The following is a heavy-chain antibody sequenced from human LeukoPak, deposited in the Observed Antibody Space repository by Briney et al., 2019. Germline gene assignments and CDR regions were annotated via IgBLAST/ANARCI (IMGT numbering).Heavy chain of an antibody. D-gene: IGHD3-22*01. CDR1: GGSVNNYY. CDR2: IFYSGST. V-gene: IGHV4-59*02. CDR3: ARSPGHSGYCPHYHYYYYMDV. J-gene: IGHJ6*03. Sequence: ASETLSLTCTVSGGSVNNYYWSWIRQPPGKGLEWIGYIFYSGSTNYNPSLKSRVTISVDTSKNQFSLKLSSVTAADTAMYYCARSPGHSGYCPHYHYYYYMDVWGKGTTVTVSS.